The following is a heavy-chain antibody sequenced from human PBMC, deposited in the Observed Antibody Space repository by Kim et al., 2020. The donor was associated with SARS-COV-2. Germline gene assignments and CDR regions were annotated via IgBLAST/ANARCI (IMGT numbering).Heavy chain of an antibody. CDR3: VRAVAGINSFDY. Sequence: GGSLRLSCAASGFTFGSYWMHWVRQAPLGLVWVSRINSDRSSISYADSVKGRFTISRDNAKNTLYLQMNSLRAEDTAVYYCVRAVAGINSFDYWGQGILVTVSS. CDR2: INSDRSSI. D-gene: IGHD6-19*01. J-gene: IGHJ4*02. CDR1: GFTFGSYW. V-gene: IGHV3-74*01.